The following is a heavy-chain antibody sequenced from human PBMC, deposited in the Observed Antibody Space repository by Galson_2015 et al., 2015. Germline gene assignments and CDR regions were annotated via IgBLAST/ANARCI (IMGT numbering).Heavy chain of an antibody. CDR2: ISSSSSTV. CDR1: GFTFSSYS. D-gene: IGHD4-17*01. CDR3: ASSVYGDLHRGAYDI. Sequence: SLRLSCAASGFTFSSYSMNWVRQAPGKGLEWVSYISSSSSTVYYADSVKGRFTISRDNAKNSLYLQMNSLRDEDTAVYYCASSVYGDLHRGAYDIWGRGIVVTVSS. V-gene: IGHV3-48*02. J-gene: IGHJ3*02.